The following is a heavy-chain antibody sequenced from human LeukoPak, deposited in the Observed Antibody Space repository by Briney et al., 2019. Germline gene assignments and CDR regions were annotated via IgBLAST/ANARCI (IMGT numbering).Heavy chain of an antibody. V-gene: IGHV7-4-1*02. D-gene: IGHD2-2*01. CDR1: GYTFTGYY. CDR2: INTNTGNP. J-gene: IGHJ4*02. CDR3: AKQGPGHCGSTSCYGIDY. Sequence: GASVTVSCKASGYTFTGYYMHWVRQAPGQGLEWMGWINTNTGNPTYAQGFTGRFVFSLDTSVSTAYLQISSLKAEDTAVYFCAKQGPGHCGSTSCYGIDYWGQGTLVTVSS.